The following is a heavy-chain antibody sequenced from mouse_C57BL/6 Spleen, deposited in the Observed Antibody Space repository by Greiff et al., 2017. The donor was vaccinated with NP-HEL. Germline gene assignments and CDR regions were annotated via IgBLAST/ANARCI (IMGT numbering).Heavy chain of an antibody. CDR1: GYTFTSYW. Sequence: VQLQQSGAELVMPGASVKLSCKASGYTFTSYWMHWVKQRPGQGLEWIGEIDPSDSYTNYNQKFKGKSTLTVDKSSSTAYMQLSSLTSEDSAVYYCARCYYYGSSLWYFDVWGTGTTVTVSS. D-gene: IGHD1-1*01. CDR2: IDPSDSYT. V-gene: IGHV1-69*01. CDR3: ARCYYYGSSLWYFDV. J-gene: IGHJ1*03.